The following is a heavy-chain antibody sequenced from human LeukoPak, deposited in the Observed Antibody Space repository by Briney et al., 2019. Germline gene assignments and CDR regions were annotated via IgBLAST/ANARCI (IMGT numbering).Heavy chain of an antibody. CDR2: IHTSGST. CDR3: ARESNYDFWSGYYGNNNYYNYTDV. J-gene: IGHJ6*03. Sequence: SETLSLTCTFSGGSISSGTYYWNWIRQPAGRGLEWIGRIHTSGSTNYNLSLKTRVTISLDTSKNQLSLKLSSVTAADTAVYYCARESNYDFWSGYYGNNNYYNYTDVWGKGTTLTVSS. CDR1: GGSISSGTYY. V-gene: IGHV4-61*02. D-gene: IGHD3-3*01.